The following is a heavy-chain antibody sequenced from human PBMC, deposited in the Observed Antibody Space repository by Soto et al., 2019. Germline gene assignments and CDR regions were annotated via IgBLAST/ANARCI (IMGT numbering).Heavy chain of an antibody. J-gene: IGHJ6*02. CDR2: IIPISGTA. D-gene: IGHD2-2*01. Sequence: SVKVSCKASGGTLSIYAIIWVRQATGQGLEWMGGIIPISGTANYAQKFQGRVTITADESTSTVYMELSSLRSEDTAVYFCARSQGSSTSLEIYYYYYYGMDVWGQGTTVTVSS. CDR3: ARSQGSSTSLEIYYYYYYGMDV. V-gene: IGHV1-69*13. CDR1: GGTLSIYA.